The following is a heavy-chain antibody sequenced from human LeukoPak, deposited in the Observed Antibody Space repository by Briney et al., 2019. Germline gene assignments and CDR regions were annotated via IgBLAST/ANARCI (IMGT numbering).Heavy chain of an antibody. CDR1: GFTFSSYS. J-gene: IGHJ3*02. Sequence: GGSLRLSCAASGFTFSSYSMNWVRQAPGKGLEWVSYISGSSNTIYYADSVKGRFTISRDNAKNTVYLQMNSLRVEDTAMYFCASVRLPGDAFDIWGQGTRVTVSS. V-gene: IGHV3-48*04. CDR3: ASVRLPGDAFDI. CDR2: ISGSSNTI.